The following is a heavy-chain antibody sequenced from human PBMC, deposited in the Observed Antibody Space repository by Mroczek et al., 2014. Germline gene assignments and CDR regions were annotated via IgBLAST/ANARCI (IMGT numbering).Heavy chain of an antibody. J-gene: IGHJ4*02. D-gene: IGHD2-2*01. CDR1: GYTFTGYY. V-gene: IGHV1-2*02. Sequence: SGAEVKKPGASVKVSCKASGYTFTGYYMHWVRQAPGQGLEWMGWINPNSGGTNYTQKFQGRVTMTRDTSISTAYMELSRLRSDDTAVYYCAILIVVVPAADFDYWGQGTLVTVSS. CDR2: INPNSGGT. CDR3: AILIVVVPAADFDY.